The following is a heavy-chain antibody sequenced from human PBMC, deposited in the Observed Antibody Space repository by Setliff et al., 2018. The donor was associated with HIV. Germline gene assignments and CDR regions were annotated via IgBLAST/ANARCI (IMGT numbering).Heavy chain of an antibody. D-gene: IGHD3-22*01. V-gene: IGHV4-34*01. CDR1: GGSFSGYY. J-gene: IGHJ4*02. CDR2: INHSGST. Sequence: TSETLSLTCAVYGGSFSGYYWSWIRQPPGKGLEWIGEINHSGSTNYNPSLKSRVTISVDTSKNQFSLKLSSVTAADTAVYYCARLTTTYYYDSSAYYHPVWGQGTLVTVSS. CDR3: ARLTTTYYYDSSAYYHPV.